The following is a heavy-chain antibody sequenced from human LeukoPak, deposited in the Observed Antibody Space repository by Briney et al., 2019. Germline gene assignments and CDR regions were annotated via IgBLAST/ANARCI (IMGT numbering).Heavy chain of an antibody. CDR2: ISGSGGNT. CDR1: GFTFNNYA. Sequence: GGSLRLSCAASGFTFNNYAMSWVRQAPGKGLEWVSDISGSGGNTYYADSVKGRFTISIDNSKNTLYVQMNSLRAEDTAIYYCAKKYSTGLDPWGQGTLVTVSS. J-gene: IGHJ5*02. D-gene: IGHD1-26*01. CDR3: AKKYSTGLDP. V-gene: IGHV3-23*01.